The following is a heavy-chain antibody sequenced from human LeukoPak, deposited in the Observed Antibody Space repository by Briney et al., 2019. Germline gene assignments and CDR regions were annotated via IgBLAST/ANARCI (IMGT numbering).Heavy chain of an antibody. J-gene: IGHJ4*02. V-gene: IGHV4-59*01. CDR3: ARESTTQWFDY. Sequence: SETLSLTCTVSGGSISSYYWSWIRQPPGKGLKWIGYIYYSGSTNYNPSLKSRVTISVDTSKNQFSLKLSSVTAADTAVYYCARESTTQWFDYWGQGTLVTVSS. D-gene: IGHD4-4*01. CDR2: IYYSGST. CDR1: GGSISSYY.